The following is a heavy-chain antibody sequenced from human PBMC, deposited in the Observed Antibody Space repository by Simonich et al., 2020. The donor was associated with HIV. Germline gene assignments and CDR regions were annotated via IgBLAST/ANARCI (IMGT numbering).Heavy chain of an antibody. Sequence: QVQLQQWGAGLLKPSEPLSLTCAVYGGYLSHYYWTWIRQPPGKGLEWIGDIIYGVGTNYNPSLKSRVTISLDTSKNQFSLKLSSVTAADTAVYYCARLERGIDAFDIWGQGTMVTVSS. CDR1: GGYLSHYY. V-gene: IGHV4-34*12. D-gene: IGHD7-27*01. CDR2: IIYGVGT. J-gene: IGHJ3*02. CDR3: ARLERGIDAFDI.